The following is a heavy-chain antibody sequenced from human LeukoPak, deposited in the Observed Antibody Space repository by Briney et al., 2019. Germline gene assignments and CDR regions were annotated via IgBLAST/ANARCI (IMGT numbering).Heavy chain of an antibody. CDR2: ISNRGDTI. J-gene: IGHJ5*02. Sequence: PGGSLRLSCAASGFTLIDNYMTWIRQAPGKXXEWVSSISNRGDTIYYADSVKGRFSISRDNAKNSLYLQMNDLRVDDTAVYYCVRGGFYWFDPWGQGTLVTVSS. CDR3: VRGGFYWFDP. D-gene: IGHD1-26*01. V-gene: IGHV3-11*01. CDR1: GFTLIDNY.